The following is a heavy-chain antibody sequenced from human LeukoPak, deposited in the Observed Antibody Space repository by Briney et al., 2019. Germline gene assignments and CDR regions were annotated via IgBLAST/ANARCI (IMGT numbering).Heavy chain of an antibody. D-gene: IGHD3-3*01. Sequence: ASVKVSCKASGYTFTSYAMHWVRQAPGQRLEWMGWINAGNGNTKYSQKFQGRVTITRDTSASTAYMELSSLRSEDTAVYYCARGPAEWLLPPKDAFDIWGQGIMVTVSS. V-gene: IGHV1-3*01. CDR3: ARGPAEWLLPPKDAFDI. CDR1: GYTFTSYA. CDR2: INAGNGNT. J-gene: IGHJ3*02.